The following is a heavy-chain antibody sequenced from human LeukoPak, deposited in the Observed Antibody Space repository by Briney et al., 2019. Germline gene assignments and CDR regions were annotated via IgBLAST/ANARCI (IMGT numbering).Heavy chain of an antibody. D-gene: IGHD1-1*01. V-gene: IGHV4-39*01. CDR2: IYYSGST. J-gene: IGHJ6*02. CDR1: GGSISSSSYY. CDR3: ARHVQLERRLSYYGMDV. Sequence: PSETLSLTCTVSGGSISSSSYYWGWIRQPPGKGLEWIGSIYYSGSTNYNPSLKSRVTISVDTSKNQFSLKLSSVTAADTAVYYCARHVQLERRLSYYGMDVWGQGTTVTVSS.